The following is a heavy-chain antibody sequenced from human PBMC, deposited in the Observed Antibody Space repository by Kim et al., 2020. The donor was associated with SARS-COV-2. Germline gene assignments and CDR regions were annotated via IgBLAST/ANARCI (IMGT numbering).Heavy chain of an antibody. V-gene: IGHV3-30*18. CDR1: GFTFSSYG. J-gene: IGHJ6*02. Sequence: GGSLRLSCAASGFTFSSYGMHWVRQAPGKGLEWVAVISYDGSNKYYADSVKGRFTISRDNSKNTLYLQMNSLRAEDTAVYYCAKDQQHFLDYYYYGMDVWGQGTTVTVSS. CDR2: ISYDGSNK. D-gene: IGHD3-3*02. CDR3: AKDQQHFLDYYYYGMDV.